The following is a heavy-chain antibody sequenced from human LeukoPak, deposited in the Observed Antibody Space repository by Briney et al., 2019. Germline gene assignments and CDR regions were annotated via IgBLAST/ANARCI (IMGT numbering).Heavy chain of an antibody. V-gene: IGHV3-23*01. J-gene: IGHJ6*02. CDR3: ARGGGLDV. CDR2: ISGNGGRT. CDR1: GFTFSNYA. Sequence: GGSLRLSCAASGFTFSNYAMAWVRQAPGKGLEWVSAISGNGGRTYSADSVQGRFTISRDNAKNSLYLQMSNLRAEDTAVYFCARGGGLDVWGQGATVTVSS. D-gene: IGHD3-16*01.